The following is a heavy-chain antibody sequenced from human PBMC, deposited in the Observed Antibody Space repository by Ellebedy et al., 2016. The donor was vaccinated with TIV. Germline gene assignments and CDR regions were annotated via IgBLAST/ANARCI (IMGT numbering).Heavy chain of an antibody. Sequence: AASVKVSCKASGYTFTSYAISWVRQAPGQGLEWMGWISTYNGNTNYAQKLQGRVTMTTDTSTGTAYMELRSLRSDDTAVYYCARVRDTMMGNWGQGTLVTVSS. J-gene: IGHJ4*02. V-gene: IGHV1-18*01. CDR3: ARVRDTMMGN. D-gene: IGHD3-22*01. CDR1: GYTFTSYA. CDR2: ISTYNGNT.